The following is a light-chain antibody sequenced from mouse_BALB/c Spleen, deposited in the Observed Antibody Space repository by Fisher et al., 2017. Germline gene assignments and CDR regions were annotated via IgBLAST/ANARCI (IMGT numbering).Light chain of an antibody. CDR3: FQGSGYPLT. CDR1: SSVSS. CDR2: DTS. V-gene: IGKV4-63*01. Sequence: VMTQSTAIMSASLGERVTMTCTASSSVSSSYLHWYQQKPGSSPKLWIYDTSKLASGVPGRFSGSGSGNSYSLTISSMEAEDVATYYCFQGSGYPLTFGAGTKLELK. J-gene: IGKJ5*01.